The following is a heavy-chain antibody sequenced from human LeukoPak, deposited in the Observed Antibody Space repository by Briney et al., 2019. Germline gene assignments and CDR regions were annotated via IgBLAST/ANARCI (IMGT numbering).Heavy chain of an antibody. V-gene: IGHV3-9*03. CDR1: GFKFDDYA. J-gene: IGHJ4*02. D-gene: IGHD3-10*01. CDR3: VKESKLRVFLPGSFDC. Sequence: GGSLRLSCIASGFKFDDYAMHWVRLRPGKGLEWVSGISWNNGFIEYVDSVKGRFTISRDNAQNSLYLQMNRLRTDDMGLYYCVKESKLRVFLPGSFDCWGQGTLVTVSS. CDR2: ISWNNGFI.